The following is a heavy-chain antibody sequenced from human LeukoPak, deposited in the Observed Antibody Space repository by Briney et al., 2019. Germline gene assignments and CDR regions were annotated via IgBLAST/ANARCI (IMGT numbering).Heavy chain of an antibody. J-gene: IGHJ5*02. CDR2: IIPNFEIA. V-gene: IGHV1-69*13. CDR1: GGTFSNYA. D-gene: IGHD3-9*01. CDR3: AKDNYDILTGYFLYNWFDP. Sequence: ASVKVSCKVSGGTFSNYAISWVRQAPGQGLEWMGGIIPNFEIAKFAQKFQGRVTITADESTSTAYMELSSLRSEDTAVYYCAKDNYDILTGYFLYNWFDPWGQGTLVTVSS.